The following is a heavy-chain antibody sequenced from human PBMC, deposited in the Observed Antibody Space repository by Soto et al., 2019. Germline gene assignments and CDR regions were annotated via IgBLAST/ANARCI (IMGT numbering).Heavy chain of an antibody. CDR3: TAGSYYT. CDR2: VRSKANYYAT. D-gene: IGHD1-26*01. V-gene: IGHV3-73*01. CDR1: GFTFSGSD. J-gene: IGHJ5*02. Sequence: VQLVESGGGLVQPGGSLKLSCAASGFTFSGSDIHWVRQASGKGLEWVGRVRSKANYYATAYEASVKGRFTISRDDSKDMAYLQMNSLKTEDTALYYCTAGSYYTWGQGTLVTVSS.